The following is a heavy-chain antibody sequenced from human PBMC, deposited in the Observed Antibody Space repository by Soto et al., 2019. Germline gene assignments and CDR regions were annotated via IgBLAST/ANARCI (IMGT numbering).Heavy chain of an antibody. Sequence: QVQLQESGPGLVKPSQTLSLTCTVSGGPISSGGYYWSWIRQHPGKGRAWIGYIYYSGSTYYNPSLKSRVTISVDTSKNQFSLKLSSVTAADTAVYYCARVGRGWSGYYGYYGMDVWGQGTTVTVSS. CDR1: GGPISSGGYY. CDR3: ARVGRGWSGYYGYYGMDV. V-gene: IGHV4-31*03. CDR2: IYYSGST. J-gene: IGHJ6*02. D-gene: IGHD3-3*01.